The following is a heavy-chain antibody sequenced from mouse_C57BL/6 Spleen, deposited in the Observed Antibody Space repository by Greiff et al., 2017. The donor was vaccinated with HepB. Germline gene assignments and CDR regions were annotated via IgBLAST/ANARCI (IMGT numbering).Heavy chain of an antibody. Sequence: QVQLKESGAELVRPGTSVKVSCKASGYAFTNYLIEWVKQRPGQGLEWIGVINPGSGGTNYNEKFKGKATLTADKSSSTAYMQLSSLTSEDSAVYFCARRSYYDYDGAWFAYWGQGTLVTVSA. CDR1: GYAFTNYL. CDR3: ARRSYYDYDGAWFAY. CDR2: INPGSGGT. D-gene: IGHD2-4*01. V-gene: IGHV1-54*01. J-gene: IGHJ3*01.